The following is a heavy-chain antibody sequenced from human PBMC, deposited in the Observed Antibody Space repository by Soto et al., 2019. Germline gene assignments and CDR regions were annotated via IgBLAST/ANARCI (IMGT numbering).Heavy chain of an antibody. J-gene: IGHJ3*02. Sequence: QVQLVQSGTEVRKPGSSVKVSCKASGGTFDSNAISWVRLAPGQGLEWMGGIIPIFGTINNAQKFQDRVTITADESANIVYMELSSLSCEDTAIYYCGREGLTFRPGAVGGAFDIWGQGTLVTVSS. V-gene: IGHV1-69*12. CDR1: GGTFDSNA. CDR2: IIPIFGTI. D-gene: IGHD6-6*01. CDR3: GREGLTFRPGAVGGAFDI.